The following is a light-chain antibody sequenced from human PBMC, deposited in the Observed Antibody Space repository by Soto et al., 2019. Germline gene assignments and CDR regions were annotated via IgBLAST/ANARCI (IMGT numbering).Light chain of an antibody. J-gene: IGKJ1*01. CDR2: WAS. CDR3: QQYYSTPGT. Sequence: DIVLTQSPDSLAVSLGERATINCKSSQSILYSSNNKNYLAWYQQKPGQPPKLLIYWASTRESGVPDRFSGSGSGTDFTLTISSLQAEDVAVYSCQQYYSTPGTFGQGTKVAI. V-gene: IGKV4-1*01. CDR1: QSILYSSNNKNY.